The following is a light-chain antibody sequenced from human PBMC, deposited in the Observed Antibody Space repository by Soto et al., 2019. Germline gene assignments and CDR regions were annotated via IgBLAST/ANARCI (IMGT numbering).Light chain of an antibody. Sequence: EIVLSQSPGTLSLSLGERATLSCRASQSVISNYLAWYQKKPGQAPRLLIYGASSRATGIPDRFSGSASGTDFTLTISRLEPEDFAVYYCQQYGSSPTFGQGTRLEIK. CDR2: GAS. V-gene: IGKV3-20*01. CDR1: QSVISNY. CDR3: QQYGSSPT. J-gene: IGKJ5*01.